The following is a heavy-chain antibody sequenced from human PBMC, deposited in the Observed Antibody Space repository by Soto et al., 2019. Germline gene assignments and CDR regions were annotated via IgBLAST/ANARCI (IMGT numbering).Heavy chain of an antibody. D-gene: IGHD2-15*01. CDR3: ARSGIVVVVAATSADYHYGMDV. V-gene: IGHV1-18*04. J-gene: IGHJ6*02. Sequence: QVQLVQSGAEVKKPGASVKVSCKASGYTFTSYGIIWVRQAPGQRLEWMGWISAYNGNTNYAQKLQGRVTMTTDTSTSTAYMELRSVRSDDTAVYYCARSGIVVVVAATSADYHYGMDVWGQGTTVTVSS. CDR1: GYTFTSYG. CDR2: ISAYNGNT.